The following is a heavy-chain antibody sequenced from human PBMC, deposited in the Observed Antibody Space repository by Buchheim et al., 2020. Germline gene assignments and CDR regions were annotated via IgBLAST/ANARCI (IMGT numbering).Heavy chain of an antibody. Sequence: QVQLVESGGGVVQPGRSLRLSCAASGFTFSSYGMHWVRQAPGKGLEWVAVIWYDGSNKYYADSVKGRLTISRDNSKNKLYLQMNSLRAEDTAVYYCARGPLLNYGYYGMDVWGQGTT. J-gene: IGHJ6*02. CDR2: IWYDGSNK. CDR1: GFTFSSYG. CDR3: ARGPLLNYGYYGMDV. V-gene: IGHV3-33*01.